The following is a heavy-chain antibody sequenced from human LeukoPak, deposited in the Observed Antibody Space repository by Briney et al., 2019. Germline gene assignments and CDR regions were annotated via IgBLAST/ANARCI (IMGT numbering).Heavy chain of an antibody. Sequence: PGGSLRLSCVAAGFTFSNYVMSWVRQTPGKGLEWVSSISGSGGTTYYADSVKGRFTISRDNSRNTLYLQMNSLRAEDTAVYYCAKDRVSTVTTNYFDYWGRGTLVTVSS. CDR1: GFTFSNYV. J-gene: IGHJ4*02. V-gene: IGHV3-23*01. D-gene: IGHD4-17*01. CDR2: ISGSGGTT. CDR3: AKDRVSTVTTNYFDY.